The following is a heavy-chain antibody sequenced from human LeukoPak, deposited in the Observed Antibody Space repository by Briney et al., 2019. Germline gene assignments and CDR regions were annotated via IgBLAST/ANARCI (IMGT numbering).Heavy chain of an antibody. J-gene: IGHJ4*02. CDR2: ISGSGGST. CDR1: GFTFSSYA. Sequence: GGSLRLSCAASGFTFSSYAMRWVRQAPGNGLEWVSAISGSGGSTYYADSVKGRFTISRDNSKNTLYLQMTSLRAEDTAVYYCAKDRLTLELRFYPDYWGQGTLVTVSS. CDR3: AKDRLTLELRFYPDY. V-gene: IGHV3-23*01. D-gene: IGHD1-7*01.